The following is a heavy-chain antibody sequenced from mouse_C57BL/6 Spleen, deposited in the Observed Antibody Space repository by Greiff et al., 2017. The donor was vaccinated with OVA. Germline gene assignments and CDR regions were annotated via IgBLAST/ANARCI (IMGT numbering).Heavy chain of an antibody. CDR1: GYTFTSYW. V-gene: IGHV1-50*01. CDR3: VYYGSTDY. Sequence: QVQLQQPGAELVKPGASVKLSCKASGYTFTSYWMQWVKQRPGQGLEWIGEIDPSDSYTNYNQKFKGKATLTVDTSSSTAYMQLSGLTSEDSAVYYCVYYGSTDYWGQGTTLTVSS. D-gene: IGHD1-1*01. J-gene: IGHJ2*01. CDR2: IDPSDSYT.